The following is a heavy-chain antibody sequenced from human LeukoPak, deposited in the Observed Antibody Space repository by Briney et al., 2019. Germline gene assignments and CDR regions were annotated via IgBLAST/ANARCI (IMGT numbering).Heavy chain of an antibody. V-gene: IGHV3-23*01. CDR2: ISGSGGST. D-gene: IGHD3-3*01. Sequence: GGSLRLSCAASGFTFSSYAMSWVRQAPGKGLEWVSAISGSGGSTYYADSVKGRFTISRDNSKNTLYLQMNSLRAEDTAVYYCAKDGYDFRSGYGSEDYWGQGTLVTVSS. J-gene: IGHJ4*02. CDR3: AKDGYDFRSGYGSEDY. CDR1: GFTFSSYA.